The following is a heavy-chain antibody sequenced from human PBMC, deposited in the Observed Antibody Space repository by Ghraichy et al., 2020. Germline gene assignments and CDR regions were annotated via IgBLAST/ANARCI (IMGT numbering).Heavy chain of an antibody. CDR2: ISYDGSNK. CDR1: GFTFSSYA. Sequence: GGSLRLSCAASGFTFSSYAMHWIRQAPGKGLEWVAVISYDGSNKYYADSVKGRFTISRDNSKNTLYLQMNSLRAEDTAVYYCARDSFLGTKDWLSGTTFQHWGQGTLVTVSS. D-gene: IGHD3-9*01. V-gene: IGHV3-30-3*01. CDR3: ARDSFLGTKDWLSGTTFQH. J-gene: IGHJ1*01.